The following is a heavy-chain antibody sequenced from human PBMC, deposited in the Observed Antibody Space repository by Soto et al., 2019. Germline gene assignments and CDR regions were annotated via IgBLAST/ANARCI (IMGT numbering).Heavy chain of an antibody. Sequence: SETLSLTCAVYGGSFSGYYWSWIRQPPGKGLEWIGEINHSGSTNYNPSLKSRVTISVDTSKNQLSLKLSSVTAADTAVYYCARSKKFYDILTGYYDVHWFDPWGQGTLVTVS. CDR2: INHSGST. CDR1: GGSFSGYY. CDR3: ARSKKFYDILTGYYDVHWFDP. J-gene: IGHJ5*02. V-gene: IGHV4-34*01. D-gene: IGHD3-9*01.